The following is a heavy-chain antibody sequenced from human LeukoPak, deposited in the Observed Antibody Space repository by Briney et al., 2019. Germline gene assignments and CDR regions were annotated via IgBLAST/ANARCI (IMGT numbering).Heavy chain of an antibody. CDR1: GYTFTSYD. CDR2: INPNSGGT. CDR3: ARDLNIVATYYYYYMDV. Sequence: ASVKVSCKASGYTFTSYDINWVRQAPGQGLEWMGRINPNSGGTNYAQKFQGRVTMTRDTSISTAYMELSRLRSDDTAVYYCARDLNIVATYYYYYMDVWGKGTTVTVSS. J-gene: IGHJ6*03. V-gene: IGHV1-2*06. D-gene: IGHD5-12*01.